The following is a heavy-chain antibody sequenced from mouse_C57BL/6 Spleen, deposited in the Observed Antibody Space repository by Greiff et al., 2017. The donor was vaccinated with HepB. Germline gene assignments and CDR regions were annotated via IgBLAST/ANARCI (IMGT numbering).Heavy chain of an antibody. CDR1: GYTFTSYW. J-gene: IGHJ3*01. CDR2: IYPSDSET. CDR3: ARVGFAY. V-gene: IGHV1-61*01. Sequence: QVQLQQPGAELVKPGASVKMSCKASGYTFTSYWMDWVKQRPGQGLEWIGNIYPSDSETHYNQKFKDKATLTVDKSSSTAYMQLSSLTSEDSAVYYCARVGFAYWGQGTLVTVSA.